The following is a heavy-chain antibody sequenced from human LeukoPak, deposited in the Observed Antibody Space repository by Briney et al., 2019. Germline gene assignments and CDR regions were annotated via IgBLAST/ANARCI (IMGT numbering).Heavy chain of an antibody. V-gene: IGHV1-3*01. J-gene: IGHJ1*01. Sequence: ASVKVSCKTFGYTFTSYGMHWVRQAPGQSLEWMGWINGGNGNTKYSEKFQGRVTIIRDTSASTAYMELSSLRSEDTAVYYCARVPLHDDSGHYYPHWGQGTLVTVSS. CDR2: INGGNGNT. CDR1: GYTFTSYG. D-gene: IGHD3-22*01. CDR3: ARVPLHDDSGHYYPH.